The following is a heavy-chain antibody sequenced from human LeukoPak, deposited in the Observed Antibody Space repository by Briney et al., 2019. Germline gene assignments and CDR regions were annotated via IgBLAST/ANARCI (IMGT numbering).Heavy chain of an antibody. Sequence: GGSLRLSCAASGFTFSSYGMHWVRQAPGKGLEWVAVIWYDGSNKYYADSVKGRFTISRDNSKNTLYLQMNSLRAEDTAVYYCARDITMIVVVTSYFDYWGQGTLVTVSS. CDR3: ARDITMIVVVTSYFDY. CDR1: GFTFSSYG. V-gene: IGHV3-33*01. D-gene: IGHD3-22*01. J-gene: IGHJ4*02. CDR2: IWYDGSNK.